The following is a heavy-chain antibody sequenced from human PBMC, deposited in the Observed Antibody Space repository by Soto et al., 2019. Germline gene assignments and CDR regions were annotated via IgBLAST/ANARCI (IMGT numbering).Heavy chain of an antibody. D-gene: IGHD3-10*01. CDR1: GGTFSSYA. J-gene: IGHJ5*02. V-gene: IGHV1-69*01. Sequence: QVQLVQSGAEVKKPGSSVKVSCKASGGTFSSYAISWVRQAPGQGLEWMGGIIPIFVTANYAQKFQGRVTSTAYEPTSTAYMELSSLRSEDTAVYYCARALWFGELSSVSGGENWFDPWGQGTLVTVSS. CDR3: ARALWFGELSSVSGGENWFDP. CDR2: IIPIFVTA.